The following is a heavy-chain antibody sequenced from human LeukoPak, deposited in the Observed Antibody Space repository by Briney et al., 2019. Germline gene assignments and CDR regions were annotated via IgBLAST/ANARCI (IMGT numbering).Heavy chain of an antibody. V-gene: IGHV4-61*02. J-gene: IGHJ6*03. Sequence: PSETPFLPRTVSGCSISRGTYYLGLVRPPPREGLEWVWRVYPPGSSNYNPSLKSRVTISLDTSKNQFSLNLSSVTAADTAMYYCARGESSSSALYYYYCYMDVWGKGTTVTVSS. CDR1: GCSISRGTYY. CDR2: VYPPGSS. D-gene: IGHD6-6*01. CDR3: ARGESSSSALYYYYCYMDV.